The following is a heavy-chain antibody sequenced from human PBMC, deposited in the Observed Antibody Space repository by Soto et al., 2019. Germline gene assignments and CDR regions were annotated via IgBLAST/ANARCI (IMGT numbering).Heavy chain of an antibody. CDR2: IIPLFGTT. CDR1: GGTFSRNA. J-gene: IGHJ4*02. D-gene: IGHD4-17*01. V-gene: IGHV1-69*12. Sequence: QVQLVQSGAEVKKPGSSVKVSCKASGGTFSRNAINWVRQAPGQGLEWMGGIIPLFGTTNYAQNFQGRVTIAAVDSTNAAYMELSRLRSADPAVYCCSGDGAVTVTTSYFVYWGQSTLVSFSS. CDR3: SGDGAVTVTTSYFVY.